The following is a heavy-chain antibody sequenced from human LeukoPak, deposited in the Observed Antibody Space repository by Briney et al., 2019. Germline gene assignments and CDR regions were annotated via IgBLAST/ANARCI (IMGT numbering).Heavy chain of an antibody. J-gene: IGHJ4*02. CDR3: ARDVGSPETRFDY. D-gene: IGHD3-10*01. CDR2: IYTSGST. Sequence: SETLSLTCTVSGGSISSGSYYWTWIRQPAGKGLEWIGRIYTSGSTNYNPSLKSRVTISVDTSKNQFSLRLSSVTAADTAVYYCARDVGSPETRFDYWGQGTLVTVSS. CDR1: GGSISSGSYY. V-gene: IGHV4-61*02.